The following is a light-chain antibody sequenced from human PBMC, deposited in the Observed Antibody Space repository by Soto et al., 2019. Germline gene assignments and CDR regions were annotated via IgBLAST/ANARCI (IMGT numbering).Light chain of an antibody. CDR1: SSDVGGYNY. CDR2: EVS. CDR3: SSYAGSNGVV. V-gene: IGLV2-8*01. J-gene: IGLJ2*01. Sequence: QSVLTQPPSASGSPGQSVTISCTGTSSDVGGYNYVSWYQQHPGKAPQLMIYEVSKRPSGVPDRFSGSKSGNTASLTVSGLQAEDEADYYCSSYAGSNGVVFGGGTKLTVL.